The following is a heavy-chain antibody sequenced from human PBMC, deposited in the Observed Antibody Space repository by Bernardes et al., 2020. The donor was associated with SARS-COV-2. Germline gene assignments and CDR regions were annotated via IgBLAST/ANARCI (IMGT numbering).Heavy chain of an antibody. CDR3: ARGGSTRWGSTSCYSCDSGYWFHP. Sequence: SETLSLTCAVSGGSITDYYWSWIRQSPGEGLEWIGEVNEIGRTAYNPSLESRVTISVDTSKNLFSLKVTPVTAADTAVYYCARGGSTRWGSTSCYSCDSGYWFHPWGQGTLVTVSS. D-gene: IGHD2-2*01. CDR1: GGSITDYY. CDR2: VNEIGRT. V-gene: IGHV4-34*01. J-gene: IGHJ5*02.